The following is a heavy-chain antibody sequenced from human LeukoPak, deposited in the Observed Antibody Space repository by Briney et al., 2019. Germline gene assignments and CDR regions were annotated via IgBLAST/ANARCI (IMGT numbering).Heavy chain of an antibody. CDR1: GFTFSTFG. J-gene: IGHJ4*02. CDR2: IGSGSSPI. V-gene: IGHV3-48*02. Sequence: GGSLRLSCVASGFTFSTFGMNWVRQAPGKGLEWVSYIGSGSSPISYADSVKGRFIMSRDNAKNSLYLQMNSLRDEDAAVYYCARASPSGYDYWGQGTLVTVSS. CDR3: ARASPSGYDY. D-gene: IGHD3-22*01.